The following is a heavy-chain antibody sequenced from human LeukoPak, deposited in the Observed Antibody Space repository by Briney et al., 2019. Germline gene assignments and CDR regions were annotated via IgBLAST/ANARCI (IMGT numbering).Heavy chain of an antibody. CDR2: INPNGGGT. CDR3: ARGFMDRGVIFNIGFDP. D-gene: IGHD3-10*01. J-gene: IGHJ5*02. Sequence: GASVKGSCKASGYTSTGYYMHWVRQAPGQGLEWRGWINPNGGGTNYAQKFQGRVTMTRATSRSTANMELSRLRPDDTAEYYCARGFMDRGVIFNIGFDPWGQGTLVTVSS. CDR1: GYTSTGYY. V-gene: IGHV1-2*02.